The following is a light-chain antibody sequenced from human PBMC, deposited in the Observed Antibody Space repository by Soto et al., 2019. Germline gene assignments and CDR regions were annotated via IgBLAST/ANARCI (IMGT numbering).Light chain of an antibody. CDR1: QSVSSR. CDR2: GAS. V-gene: IGKV3-20*01. CDR3: HQYGSSPT. J-gene: IGKJ5*01. Sequence: EIVMTQSPGTLSLSPGERATLSCRASQSVSSRLAWYQQKPGQAPRLLISGASSRATGIPDRFSGSGSGTDFTLTISRLEPEDFAVYYCHQYGSSPTFGQGTRLEIK.